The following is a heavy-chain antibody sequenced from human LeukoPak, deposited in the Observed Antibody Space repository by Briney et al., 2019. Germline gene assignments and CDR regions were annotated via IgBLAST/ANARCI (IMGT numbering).Heavy chain of an antibody. V-gene: IGHV3-7*05. CDR1: GLTFSSYW. D-gene: IGHD3-16*01. Sequence: PGGSLRLSCAAPGLTFSSYWMSWVRQAPGKGLEWVANIKEDGSDKYYVDFVRGRFTISRDNAKNSLYLQMNSLRAEDTAVYYCARDVTAFDYWGQGTLVTVSS. J-gene: IGHJ4*02. CDR3: ARDVTAFDY. CDR2: IKEDGSDK.